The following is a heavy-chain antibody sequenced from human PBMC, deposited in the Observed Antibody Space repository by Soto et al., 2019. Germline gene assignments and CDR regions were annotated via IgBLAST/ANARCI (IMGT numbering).Heavy chain of an antibody. J-gene: IGHJ4*02. D-gene: IGHD3-22*01. V-gene: IGHV3-21*01. CDR3: ARDTRYYYDSSGFPVFHFDY. CDR1: GFTFSSYS. CDR2: ISSSSSYI. Sequence: GGSLRLSCAASGFTFSSYSMNWVRQAPGKGLEWVSSISSSSSYIYYADSVKGRFTISRDNAKNSLYLQMNSLRAEDTAVYYCARDTRYYYDSSGFPVFHFDYWGQGTLVTVSS.